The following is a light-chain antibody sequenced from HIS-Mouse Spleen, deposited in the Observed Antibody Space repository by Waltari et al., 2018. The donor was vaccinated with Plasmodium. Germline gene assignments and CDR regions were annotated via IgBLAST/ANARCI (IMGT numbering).Light chain of an antibody. CDR1: RSDVGGYTY. J-gene: IGLJ2*01. Sequence: QSALTQPPSASGSPGQSVTISCTGPRSDVGGYTYVSWYQQHPGKAPNLMIYEVSKRPSGVPDRFSGSKSGNTASLTVSGLQAEDEADYYCSSYAGSNNLVFGGGTKLTVL. V-gene: IGLV2-8*01. CDR2: EVS. CDR3: SSYAGSNNLV.